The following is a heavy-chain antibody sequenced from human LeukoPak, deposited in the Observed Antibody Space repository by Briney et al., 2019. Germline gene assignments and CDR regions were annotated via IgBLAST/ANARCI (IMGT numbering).Heavy chain of an antibody. CDR1: GFTFSSYS. V-gene: IGHV3-23*01. J-gene: IGHJ4*02. Sequence: GGSLRLSCAASGFTFSSYSMNWVRQAPGKGLEWVSAISGSGGSTYYADSVKGRFTISRDNSKNTLYLQMNSLRAEDTAVYYCAKEVGGFGELLDMFDYWGQGTLVTVSS. CDR2: ISGSGGST. CDR3: AKEVGGFGELLDMFDY. D-gene: IGHD3-10*01.